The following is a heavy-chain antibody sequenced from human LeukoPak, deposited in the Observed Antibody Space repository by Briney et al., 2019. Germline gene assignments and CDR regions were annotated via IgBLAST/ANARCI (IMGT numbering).Heavy chain of an antibody. CDR3: ARDRDVDDFDY. CDR1: GDSITKKNYF. CDR2: MSYSGKI. Sequence: PSETLSLTCTISGDSITKKNYFWGWIRQPPGKGLEWIVSMSYSGKIYYNPSLKSRVTISIDTSKNQLSLKLNSVTAADTAVYHCARDRDVDDFDYWGRGTLVIVSS. D-gene: IGHD2-15*01. J-gene: IGHJ4*01. V-gene: IGHV4-39*07.